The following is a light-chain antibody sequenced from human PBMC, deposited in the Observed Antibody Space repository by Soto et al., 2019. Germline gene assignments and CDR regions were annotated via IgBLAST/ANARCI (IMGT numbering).Light chain of an antibody. CDR1: SSDIGSNT. J-gene: IGLJ2*01. CDR2: NGN. CDR3: AAWDDSLNGPV. Sequence: QSVLTQPPSASGTPGQWVTISCSGSSSDIGSNTVHWYQHLPGTAPKLLIYNGNQRPSGVPDRFSGSKSGTSASLAISGLQSEDEADYYCAAWDDSLNGPVFGRGTKLTVL. V-gene: IGLV1-44*01.